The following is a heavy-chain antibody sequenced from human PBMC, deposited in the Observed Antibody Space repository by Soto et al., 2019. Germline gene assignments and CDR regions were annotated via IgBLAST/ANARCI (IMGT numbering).Heavy chain of an antibody. CDR1: GVTVNSYA. CDR3: AGFGYRQGYAY. V-gene: IGHV1-69*06. D-gene: IGHD5-18*01. Sequence: QVQLEQSGAEVKKPGSSVKVSCKASGVTVNSYAIIWVRQAPGHGLEWMGSIIPLFGTANSAQKFRDRVTITADKSTSTAYMEVTSLRSEDTAVYYCAGFGYRQGYAYWGQGTLVTVSS. CDR2: IIPLFGTA. J-gene: IGHJ4*02.